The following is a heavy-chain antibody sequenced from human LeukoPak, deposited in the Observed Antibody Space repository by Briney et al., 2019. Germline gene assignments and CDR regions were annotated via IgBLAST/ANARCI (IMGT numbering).Heavy chain of an antibody. V-gene: IGHV4-34*01. CDR1: GGSFSGYY. CDR3: ARGVGYSYGYRTYYYYYMDV. D-gene: IGHD5-18*01. CDR2: INHSGST. Sequence: SETLSLTCAVYGGSFSGYYWSWIRQPPGKGLEWIGEINHSGSTNYNPSLKSRVTISVDTSKNQFSLKLSSVTAADTAVYYCARGVGYSYGYRTYYYYYMDVWGKGTTVTASS. J-gene: IGHJ6*03.